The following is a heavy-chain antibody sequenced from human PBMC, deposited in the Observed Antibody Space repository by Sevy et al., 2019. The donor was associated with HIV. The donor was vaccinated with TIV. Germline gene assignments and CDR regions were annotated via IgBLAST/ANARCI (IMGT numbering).Heavy chain of an antibody. J-gene: IGHJ4*02. V-gene: IGHV3-53*01. CDR2: IYAGGNT. CDR1: GFPVRSNY. D-gene: IGHD5-12*01. CDR3: ARETVSGYNL. Sequence: GGSLRLSCAVSGFPVRSNYISWVHQAPGKGLEWVSTIYAGGNTYYADSVKGRFSISRDNSKNIVYLQINSLRGEDTAVHYCARETVSGYNLWGQGTLVTVSS.